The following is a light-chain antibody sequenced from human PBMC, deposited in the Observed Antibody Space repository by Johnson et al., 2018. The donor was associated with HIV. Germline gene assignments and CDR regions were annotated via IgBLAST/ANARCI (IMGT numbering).Light chain of an antibody. CDR2: DNN. CDR3: GTWDRSLSAGAV. Sequence: QSVLTQPPSVSAAPGQKVTISCSGSSSNIGNNYVSWYQQLPGTAPKLLIYDNNKRPSGIPDRFSGSKSGTSATLDITGLQTGDEAEYYCGTWDRSLSAGAVFGTGTKVTVL. V-gene: IGLV1-51*01. CDR1: SSNIGNNY. J-gene: IGLJ1*01.